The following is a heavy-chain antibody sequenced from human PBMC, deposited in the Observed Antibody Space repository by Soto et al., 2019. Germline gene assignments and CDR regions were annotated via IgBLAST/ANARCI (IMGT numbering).Heavy chain of an antibody. J-gene: IGHJ3*02. CDR2: IYWDDDK. D-gene: IGHD6-19*01. Sequence: SGPTLVNPTQTLTLTCTFSGFSLSTSGVGVGWIRQPPGKALEWLALIYWDDDKRYSPSLKSRLTITKDTSKNQVVLTMTNMDPVDTATYYCAHRRYSSGWFRPGAFDISGQGTMVTVSS. CDR3: AHRRYSSGWFRPGAFDI. CDR1: GFSLSTSGVG. V-gene: IGHV2-5*02.